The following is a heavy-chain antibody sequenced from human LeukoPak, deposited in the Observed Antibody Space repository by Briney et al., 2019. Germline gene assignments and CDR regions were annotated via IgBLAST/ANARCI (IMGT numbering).Heavy chain of an antibody. CDR3: AVRRGIYY. J-gene: IGHJ4*02. CDR2: ISSSSSYI. Sequence: PGGSLRLSCAASGFTFSSYGMNWVRQAPGKGLEWVSSISSSSSYIYYADSVKGRFTISRDNAKSSLYLQMNSLRAEDTAVYYCAVRRGIYYWGQGTLVTVSS. CDR1: GFTFSSYG. V-gene: IGHV3-21*01.